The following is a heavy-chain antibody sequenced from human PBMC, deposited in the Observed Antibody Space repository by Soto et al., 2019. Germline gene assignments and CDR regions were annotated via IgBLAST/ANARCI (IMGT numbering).Heavy chain of an antibody. CDR3: VRTTYFSDSIFYTRFFDY. J-gene: IGHJ4*02. CDR1: GFTLSDHY. D-gene: IGHD3-3*01. Sequence: PGGSLRLSCTGSGFTLSDHYIDGVRKAPGKGMELVCLSRHKAQGYITTSAASVKGRFTTSRDESKHSVYLQLNSLQTEDTAIYYCVRTTYFSDSIFYTRFFDYWCQGPLFTVSS. CDR2: SRHKAQGYIT. V-gene: IGHV3-72*01.